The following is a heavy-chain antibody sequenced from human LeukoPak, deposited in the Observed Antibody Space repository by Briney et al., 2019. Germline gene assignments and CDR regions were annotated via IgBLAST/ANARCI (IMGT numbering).Heavy chain of an antibody. V-gene: IGHV4-39*01. J-gene: IGHJ4*02. CDR3: AILRAYSSGWTVYYFDY. Sequence: PSETLSLTCTVSGGSISSSSYYLGWIRQPPGKGLEWIGSIYYSGSTYYNPSLKSRVTISVDTSKNQFSLKLSSVTAADTAVYYCAILRAYSSGWTVYYFDYWGQGTLVTVSS. D-gene: IGHD6-19*01. CDR1: GGSISSSSYY. CDR2: IYYSGST.